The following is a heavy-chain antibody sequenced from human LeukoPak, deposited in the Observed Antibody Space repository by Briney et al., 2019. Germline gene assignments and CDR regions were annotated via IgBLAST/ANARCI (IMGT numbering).Heavy chain of an antibody. CDR3: ARDEDWPDYRYYFDY. CDR1: GYTFTSYG. V-gene: IGHV1-18*01. D-gene: IGHD3-16*02. J-gene: IGHJ4*02. CDR2: ISAYNGNT. Sequence: VASVKVSCKASGYTFTSYGISWVRQAPGQGLEWMGWISAYNGNTNYAQKFQGRVTMTTDTSTSTAYMELRSLRSDDTAVYYCARDEDWPDYRYYFDYWGQGTLVTVSS.